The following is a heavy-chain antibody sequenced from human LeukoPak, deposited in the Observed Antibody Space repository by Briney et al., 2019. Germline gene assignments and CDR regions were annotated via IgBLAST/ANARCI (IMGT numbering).Heavy chain of an antibody. V-gene: IGHV3-30*18. D-gene: IGHD2-2*01. CDR3: AKDPFPYQLLSPYYFDY. CDR2: ISYDGSNK. CDR1: GFTFSSYG. Sequence: PGGSLRLSCAASGFTFSSYGTHWVRQAPGKGLEGVAVISYDGSNKYYADSVKGRFTISRDNSKNTLYLQMNSLRAEDTAVYYCAKDPFPYQLLSPYYFDYWGQGTLVTVSS. J-gene: IGHJ4*02.